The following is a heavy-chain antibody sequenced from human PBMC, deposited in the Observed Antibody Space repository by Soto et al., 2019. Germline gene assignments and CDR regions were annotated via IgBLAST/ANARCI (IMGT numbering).Heavy chain of an antibody. Sequence: EVQLVESGGGLVQPGGSLRLCCAASGFTFSSYNMNWVRQAPGKGLEWVSYISSSSTTIHYGDSVKGRFTISRDNAKNSLYLLMNSLRAEDTAVYYCARGVGYCSGGSCYLDSWGQGTLVTVSS. V-gene: IGHV3-48*01. CDR2: ISSSSTTI. CDR1: GFTFSSYN. D-gene: IGHD2-15*01. CDR3: ARGVGYCSGGSCYLDS. J-gene: IGHJ4*02.